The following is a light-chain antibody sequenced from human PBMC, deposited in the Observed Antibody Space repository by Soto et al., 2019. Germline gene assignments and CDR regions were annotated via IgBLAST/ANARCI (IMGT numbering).Light chain of an antibody. V-gene: IGKV3D-15*01. Sequence: EIVLTQSPATLSSFPGDRVTLSCRASQAVNTRLAWYQHKPGQAPRLLIYLTSNRAAGIPARFSGSGSGTEFTLTISSLQSEDFAVYYCQQYHNWPPITFGQGTRLEI. J-gene: IGKJ5*01. CDR1: QAVNTR. CDR3: QQYHNWPPIT. CDR2: LTS.